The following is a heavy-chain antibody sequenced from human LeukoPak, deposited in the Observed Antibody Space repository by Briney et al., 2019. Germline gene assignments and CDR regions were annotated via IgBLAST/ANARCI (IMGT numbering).Heavy chain of an antibody. CDR2: INPSGGST. Sequence: ASVTVSFKASGYTFTIYYLHWVRQAPGEGLEWMGIINPSGGSTSYAQKFQGRVTMTRDMSTSTVYMELSSLRSEDPAVYYCARVAAEVVGVPGAIGFGWLRRDYYYMDVWGKGTTVTVSS. CDR3: ARVAAEVVGVPGAIGFGWLRRDYYYMDV. V-gene: IGHV1-46*01. CDR1: GYTFTIYY. D-gene: IGHD2-2*02. J-gene: IGHJ6*03.